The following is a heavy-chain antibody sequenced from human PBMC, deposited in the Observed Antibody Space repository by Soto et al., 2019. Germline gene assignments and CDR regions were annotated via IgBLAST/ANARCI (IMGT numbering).Heavy chain of an antibody. CDR1: GGTFSSYA. D-gene: IGHD5-12*01. J-gene: IGHJ6*02. CDR2: IIPIFGTA. Sequence: GASVKVSCKASGGTFSSYAISWVRQAPGQGLEWMGGIIPIFGTANYAQKFQGRVTITADESTSTAYTELSSLRSEDTAVYYCARDRRWLQLQLVHYYGMDVWGQGTTVTVS. CDR3: ARDRRWLQLQLVHYYGMDV. V-gene: IGHV1-69*13.